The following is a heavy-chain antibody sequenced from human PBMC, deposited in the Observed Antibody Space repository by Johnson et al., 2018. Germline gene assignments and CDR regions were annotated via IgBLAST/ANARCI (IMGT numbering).Heavy chain of an antibody. V-gene: IGHV3-64*01. Sequence: ERLGESGGGLVEPGGSLRLCCAASGFTFSNFAMHWVRQAPGMNPEYVSAISNTGGSKYYAKSVKGRFTISRDNSKNMLYLQMDSRGTEDLALYYCGRGRAYGGNYFYYMDVWGKGTPVNVSS. CDR2: ISNTGGSK. CDR1: GFTFSNFA. CDR3: GRGRAYGGNYFYYMDV. J-gene: IGHJ6*03. D-gene: IGHD2-21*01.